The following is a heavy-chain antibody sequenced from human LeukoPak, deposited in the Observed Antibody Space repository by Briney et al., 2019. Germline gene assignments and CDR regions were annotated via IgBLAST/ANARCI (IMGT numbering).Heavy chain of an antibody. J-gene: IGHJ3*02. CDR3: ARVGLRYAFDI. Sequence: SETLSLTCTVSGGSISSGGYYWSWIRQPPGKGLEWIGYIYHSGSTYYNPSLKSRVTISVDRSKNQFSLKLSSVTAADTAVYYCARVGLRYAFDIWGQGTMVTVSS. V-gene: IGHV4-30-2*01. D-gene: IGHD3-16*01. CDR1: GGSISSGGYY. CDR2: IYHSGST.